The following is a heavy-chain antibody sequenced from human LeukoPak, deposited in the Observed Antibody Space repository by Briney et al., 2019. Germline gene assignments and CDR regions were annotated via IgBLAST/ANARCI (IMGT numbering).Heavy chain of an antibody. CDR2: IYYSGST. CDR1: GGSISSYY. J-gene: IGHJ4*02. Sequence: SETLSLTCTVSGGSISSYYWSWIRQPPGKGLEWIGSIYYSGSTYYKPSLQSRVTISVDTSKNQFSLKLTSVTAADTAVYYCAAYYYNLAGNYYNGLDFWGQGTLVTVSS. V-gene: IGHV4-59*05. D-gene: IGHD3-10*01. CDR3: AAYYYNLAGNYYNGLDF.